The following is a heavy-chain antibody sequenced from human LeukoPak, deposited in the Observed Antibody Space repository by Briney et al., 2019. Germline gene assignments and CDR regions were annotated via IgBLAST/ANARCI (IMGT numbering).Heavy chain of an antibody. Sequence: GESLKISCKGSEYSFTSYWISWVRQMPGKGLEWMGRIDPSVSYTNYSPSFQGHVTISVDKSISTAFLQWSSLKASDTAMYYCARHLRGSGSYFDYWGQGTLVTVSS. CDR1: EYSFTSYW. D-gene: IGHD3-10*01. CDR3: ARHLRGSGSYFDY. CDR2: IDPSVSYT. V-gene: IGHV5-10-1*01. J-gene: IGHJ4*02.